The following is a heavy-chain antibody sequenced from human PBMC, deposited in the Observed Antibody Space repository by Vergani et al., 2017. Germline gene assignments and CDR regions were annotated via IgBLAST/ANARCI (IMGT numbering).Heavy chain of an antibody. J-gene: IGHJ4*02. Sequence: EVQLVESGGGLVQPGGSLRLSCAASGFTFSSYWMSWVRQAPGKGLEWVANIKQDGSEKYYVDSVKGRFTISRDNAKNSLYLQMNSLRAEDTAVYYCAREGYYYDSSADYWGQGTLVTVSS. D-gene: IGHD3-22*01. CDR2: IKQDGSEK. V-gene: IGHV3-7*01. CDR3: AREGYYYDSSADY. CDR1: GFTFSSYW.